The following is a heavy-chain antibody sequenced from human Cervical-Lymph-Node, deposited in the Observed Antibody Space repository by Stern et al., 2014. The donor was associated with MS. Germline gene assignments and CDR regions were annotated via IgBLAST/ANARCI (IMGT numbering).Heavy chain of an antibody. J-gene: IGHJ6*02. Sequence: VQLVESGAEVKKPGASVRVSCKASGYTLSSYNINWVRQAPGLGLEWMGWMNAKSGNTGSVQKFQGSVTLTTTSSTKTVYMELSSLRPEDTAVYYCARGHCSSDNCFDYYGLDVWVQGTAVTVSS. CDR3: ARGHCSSDNCFDYYGLDV. V-gene: IGHV1-8*01. CDR1: GYTLSSYN. D-gene: IGHD2-2*01. CDR2: MNAKSGNT.